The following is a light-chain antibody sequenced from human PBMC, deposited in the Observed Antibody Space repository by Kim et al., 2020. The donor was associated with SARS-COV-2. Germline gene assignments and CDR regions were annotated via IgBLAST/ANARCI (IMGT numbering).Light chain of an antibody. CDR2: GAS. Sequence: PGERATLSCRASQSVSSSYLAWYQPKPGQAPRLLIYGASSRATGIPDRFSGSGSGTDFTLTISRLEPEDFAVYYCQQYGSSPWWTFGQGTKVEIK. V-gene: IGKV3-20*01. J-gene: IGKJ1*01. CDR3: QQYGSSPWWT. CDR1: QSVSSSY.